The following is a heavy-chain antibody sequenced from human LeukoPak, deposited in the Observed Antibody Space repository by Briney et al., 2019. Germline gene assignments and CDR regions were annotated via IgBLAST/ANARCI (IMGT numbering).Heavy chain of an antibody. CDR2: IYYSGST. CDR3: ARDKGYYYGSGSYYFPDAFDI. V-gene: IGHV4-59*01. D-gene: IGHD3-10*01. CDR1: GGSISSYY. Sequence: SETLSLTCTVSGGSISSYYWSWVRQPPGKGLGGIGYIYYSGSTNYNPSLKSRVTISVDTSKNQFSLKLSSVTAADTAVYYCARDKGYYYGSGSYYFPDAFDIWGQGTMVTVSS. J-gene: IGHJ3*02.